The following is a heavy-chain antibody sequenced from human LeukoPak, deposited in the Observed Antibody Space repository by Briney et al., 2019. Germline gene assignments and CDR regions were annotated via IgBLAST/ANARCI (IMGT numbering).Heavy chain of an antibody. D-gene: IGHD3-16*01. V-gene: IGHV3-23*01. Sequence: SGGSLRLSCAASGFTFRNYAMSWVRQAPGKGLERVSGTSGGGGSTYYADSVRGRFTMSRDNSKNTLYLQMNSLRAEDTAVYYCAKQPFSDDYYFDYWGQGTLVTVSS. CDR1: GFTFRNYA. CDR3: AKQPFSDDYYFDY. CDR2: TSGGGGST. J-gene: IGHJ4*02.